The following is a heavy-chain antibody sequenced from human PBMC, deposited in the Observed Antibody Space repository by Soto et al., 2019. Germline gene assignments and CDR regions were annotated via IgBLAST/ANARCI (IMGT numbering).Heavy chain of an antibody. J-gene: IGHJ4*02. CDR1: GYTFSSYD. CDR3: ASLRGLKLVRG. V-gene: IGHV1-8*01. Sequence: QVQMVQSGAEVKKQGASVTVSCKASGYTFSSYDINWVRQATGQGLEWLGWMNPSSGHAGYAQKFQGRVTMTRDTSISTAYIELSSPKYEDTAFYFCASLRGLKLVRGWGQGTLVTGSS. CDR2: MNPSSGHA. D-gene: IGHD3-10*01.